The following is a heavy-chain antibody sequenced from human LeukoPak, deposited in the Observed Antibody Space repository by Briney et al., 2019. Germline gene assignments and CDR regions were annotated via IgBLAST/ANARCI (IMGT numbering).Heavy chain of an antibody. Sequence: ASVKVSCKASGYTFTSYFMHWVRQAPGQGLEWMGIINPSGGSTSYAQKFQGRVTMTTDTSTSTAYMELRSLRSDDTAVYYCARAPDYYYDSSGPPFDYWGRGTLVTVSS. V-gene: IGHV1-46*01. J-gene: IGHJ4*02. CDR2: INPSGGST. D-gene: IGHD3-22*01. CDR1: GYTFTSYF. CDR3: ARAPDYYYDSSGPPFDY.